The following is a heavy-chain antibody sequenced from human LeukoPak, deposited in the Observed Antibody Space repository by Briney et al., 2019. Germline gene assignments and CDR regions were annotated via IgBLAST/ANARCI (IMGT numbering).Heavy chain of an antibody. J-gene: IGHJ4*02. CDR1: GFTFSGYW. V-gene: IGHV3-7*03. Sequence: PGGSLRLSCAASGFTFSGYWMNWVRQPPGKGLEWVANIKEDGSEIYYVDSVKGRFTISRDNSKNTLYLQMNSLRAEDTAVYYCAKSSSGYSYYFDYWGRGTLVTVSS. CDR3: AKSSSGYSYYFDY. CDR2: IKEDGSEI. D-gene: IGHD3-22*01.